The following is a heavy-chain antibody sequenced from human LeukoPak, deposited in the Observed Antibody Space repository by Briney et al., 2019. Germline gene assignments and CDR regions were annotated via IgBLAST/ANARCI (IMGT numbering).Heavy chain of an antibody. CDR2: FSRSGPDT. CDR1: GFTFGSSA. V-gene: IGHV3-21*04. D-gene: IGHD3-10*01. CDR3: AREMEGDYGSGTFFDL. J-gene: IGHJ4*02. Sequence: GGSLRLSCAASGFTFGSSAMSWVRQAPGKGPEWVSTFSRSGPDTYYADSVKGRFTISRDNVKNSLYLQMNGLRAEDTAVYYCAREMEGDYGSGTFFDLWGQGNMVTVSS.